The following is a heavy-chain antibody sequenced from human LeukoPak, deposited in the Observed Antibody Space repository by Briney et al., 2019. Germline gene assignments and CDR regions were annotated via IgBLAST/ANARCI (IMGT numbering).Heavy chain of an antibody. CDR2: IYSGGST. Sequence: AGGSLRLSCAASGFTFSRYWMHWVRQAPGKGLEWVSVIYSGGSTYYADSVKGRFTISRDNSKNTVYLQMNSLRAEDTAVYYCAREGDYGDYFDSWGQGTLVTVSS. D-gene: IGHD4-17*01. CDR1: GFTFSRYW. V-gene: IGHV3-53*01. J-gene: IGHJ4*02. CDR3: AREGDYGDYFDS.